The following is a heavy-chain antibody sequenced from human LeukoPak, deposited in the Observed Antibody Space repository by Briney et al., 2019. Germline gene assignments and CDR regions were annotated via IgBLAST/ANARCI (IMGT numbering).Heavy chain of an antibody. J-gene: IGHJ4*02. Sequence: GGSLILSCVLSGFTFTSYDFNWVRQAPGKGLEWVSYISNGGGTIYYADSVKGRFTISRDNAKNSVFLQMNTLRAEDTAVYYCVRDSYMFGSDYWGQGTLVAVSS. V-gene: IGHV3-48*03. D-gene: IGHD3-10*02. CDR2: ISNGGGTI. CDR1: GFTFTSYD. CDR3: VRDSYMFGSDY.